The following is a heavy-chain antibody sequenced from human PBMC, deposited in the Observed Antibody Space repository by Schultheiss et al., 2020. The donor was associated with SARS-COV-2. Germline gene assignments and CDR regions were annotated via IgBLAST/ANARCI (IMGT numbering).Heavy chain of an antibody. CDR1: SGSVSSRSYY. CDR2: IYYSGST. V-gene: IGHV4-61*01. D-gene: IGHD4-17*01. CDR3: AGATHGDYYFDY. Sequence: SETLSLTCTVFSGSVSSRSYYWSWIRQPPGKGLEWIGYIYYSGSTNYNPSLKSRVTISVDTSKNQFSLKLSSVTAADTAVYYCAGATHGDYYFDYWGQGTLVTVSS. J-gene: IGHJ4*02.